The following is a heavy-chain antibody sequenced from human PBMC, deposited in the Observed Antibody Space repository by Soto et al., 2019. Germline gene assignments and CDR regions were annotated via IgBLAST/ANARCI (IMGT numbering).Heavy chain of an antibody. CDR1: GGSISSGDYY. V-gene: IGHV4-30-4*08. J-gene: IGHJ5*02. D-gene: IGHD3-3*01. Sequence: SETLSLTCTVSGGSISSGDYYWSWIRQHPGKGLEWIGYIYYSGITYYNPSLKSRVTISVDTSQNQFSLKLSSVTAADTAVYYCVSVSSVVLRFSSRFDPWCQGTLVTVSS. CDR2: IYYSGIT. CDR3: VSVSSVVLRFSSRFDP.